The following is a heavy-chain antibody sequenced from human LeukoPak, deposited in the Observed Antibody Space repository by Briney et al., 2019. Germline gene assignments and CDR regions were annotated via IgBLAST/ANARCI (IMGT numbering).Heavy chain of an antibody. CDR1: GFNFYTYT. D-gene: IGHD4-17*01. V-gene: IGHV3-21*01. Sequence: GGSLRLSCAASGFNFYTYTMNWVRQAPGKGLEWVSPSSADSSSLYYADAVPARLTASTDNAKFSLYLHRKSLTAEDMAVYDGGRGSYGASDYWGQGSLVTVSS. CDR3: GRGSYGASDY. CDR2: SSADSSSL. J-gene: IGHJ4*02.